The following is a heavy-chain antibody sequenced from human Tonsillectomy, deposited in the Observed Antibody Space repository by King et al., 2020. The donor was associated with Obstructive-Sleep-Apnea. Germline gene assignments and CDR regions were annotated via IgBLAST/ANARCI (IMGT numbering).Heavy chain of an antibody. V-gene: IGHV3-7*01. CDR3: AGLGYCSGGTCYPPFDY. J-gene: IGHJ4*02. D-gene: IGHD2-15*01. Sequence: VQLVESGGNLVQPGGSLRLSCAASGFSFSTYWMTWVRQAPGKGLEWVANIKEDGREKNYVVSVKGRFTISRDNAKNSLYLQMNSLRPEDTAVYYCAGLGYCSGGTCYPPFDYWGQGTLVTVSS. CDR1: GFSFSTYW. CDR2: IKEDGREK.